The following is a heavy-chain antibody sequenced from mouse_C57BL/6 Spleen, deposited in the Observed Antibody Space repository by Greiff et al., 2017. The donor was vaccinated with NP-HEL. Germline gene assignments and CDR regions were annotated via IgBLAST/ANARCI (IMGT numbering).Heavy chain of an antibody. CDR2: INYDGSST. J-gene: IGHJ1*03. CDR1: GFTFSDYY. V-gene: IGHV5-16*01. CDR3: ARDSPFFYYGSSHWYFDV. D-gene: IGHD1-1*01. Sequence: EVKVVEPEGGLVQPGSSMKLSCTASGFTFSDYYMAWVRQVPEKGLEWVANINYDGSSTYYLDSLKSHFTISRDNAKNILNLQTSSLKSENTATYYGARDSPFFYYGSSHWYFDVWGTGTTVTVSS.